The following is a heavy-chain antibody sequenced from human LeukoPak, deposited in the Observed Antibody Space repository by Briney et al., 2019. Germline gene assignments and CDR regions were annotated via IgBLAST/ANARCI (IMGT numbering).Heavy chain of an antibody. CDR1: GFTFSSYW. CDR2: INSDGSST. D-gene: IGHD3-10*01. J-gene: IGHJ4*02. CDR3: AKGVRGVIAYYLDY. Sequence: PGGSLRLSCAASGFTFSSYWMHWVRQAPGKGLVWVSRINSDGSSTSYADSVKGRFTISRDNAKNTLYLQMNSLRPEDTAVYYCAKGVRGVIAYYLDYWGQGTLVTVSS. V-gene: IGHV3-74*01.